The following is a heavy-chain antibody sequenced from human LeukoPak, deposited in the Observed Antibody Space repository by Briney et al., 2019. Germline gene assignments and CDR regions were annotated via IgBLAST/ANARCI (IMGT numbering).Heavy chain of an antibody. CDR2: IYPGDSDT. Sequence: GESLKISCKGPGYSFTSYWIGWVRQMPGKGLEWMGIIYPGDSDTRYSPSFQGQVTISADKSISTAYLQWSSLKASDTAMYYCARVLMVYAPDAFDIWGQGTMATVSS. V-gene: IGHV5-51*01. J-gene: IGHJ3*02. CDR3: ARVLMVYAPDAFDI. CDR1: GYSFTSYW. D-gene: IGHD2-8*01.